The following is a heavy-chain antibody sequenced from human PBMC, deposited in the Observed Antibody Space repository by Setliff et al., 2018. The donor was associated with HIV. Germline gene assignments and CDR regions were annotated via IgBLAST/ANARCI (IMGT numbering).Heavy chain of an antibody. CDR3: ARSPYCTGGSCNSRRSIDS. CDR2: INPSGGNTD. Sequence: ASVKVSCKTFGHTFNSFYLHWVRQAPGQGLEWMAMINPSGGNTDHYAQRFQGRLSMTRDTSTGTVYLELSSLTSEDSAVYYCARSPYCTGGSCNSRRSIDSWGQGALVTVSS. CDR1: GHTFNSFY. D-gene: IGHD2-15*01. J-gene: IGHJ4*02. V-gene: IGHV1-46*02.